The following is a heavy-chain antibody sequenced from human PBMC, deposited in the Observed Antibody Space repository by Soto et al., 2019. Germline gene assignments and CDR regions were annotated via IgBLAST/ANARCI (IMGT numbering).Heavy chain of an antibody. V-gene: IGHV3-15*01. J-gene: IGHJ6*02. Sequence: KAGGSLRLSCAASGFTFSNAWMSWVRQAPGKGLEWVGRIKSKTDGGTTDYAAPVKGRFTISRDDSKNTLYLQMNSLKTEDTAVYYCTTGTEKADYDFWSADPNNYGMDVWGQGTTVTVSS. CDR2: IKSKTDGGTT. CDR1: GFTFSNAW. CDR3: TTGTEKADYDFWSADPNNYGMDV. D-gene: IGHD3-3*01.